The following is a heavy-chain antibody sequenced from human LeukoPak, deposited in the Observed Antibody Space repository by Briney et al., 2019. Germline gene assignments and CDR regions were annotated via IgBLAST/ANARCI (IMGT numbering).Heavy chain of an antibody. J-gene: IGHJ4*02. CDR1: GFSLSTSGVG. CDR3: VHRRIYSPFDY. D-gene: IGHD4-11*01. Sequence: SGPTLVKPTQALTLTCTFSGFSLSTSGVGVGWVRQPPGKALEWLALIYWDDDKRYNSSLKSRLTITKDTSKNQVVLTMTNVDPVDTDTYYCVHRRIYSPFDYWGQGALVTVSS. V-gene: IGHV2-5*02. CDR2: IYWDDDK.